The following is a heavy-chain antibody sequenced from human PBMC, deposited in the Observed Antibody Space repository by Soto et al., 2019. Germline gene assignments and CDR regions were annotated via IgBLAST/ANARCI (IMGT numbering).Heavy chain of an antibody. CDR3: ARDFVAGRGYYYYGMDV. J-gene: IGHJ6*02. D-gene: IGHD2-15*01. CDR1: GFTFSSYW. Sequence: PGGSLRLSCAASGFTFSSYWMSWVRQAPGKGLEWVANIKQDGSEKYYVDSVKGRFTISRDNAKNSLYLQMNSLRAEDTAVYYCARDFVAGRGYYYYGMDVWGQGTTVT. CDR2: IKQDGSEK. V-gene: IGHV3-7*01.